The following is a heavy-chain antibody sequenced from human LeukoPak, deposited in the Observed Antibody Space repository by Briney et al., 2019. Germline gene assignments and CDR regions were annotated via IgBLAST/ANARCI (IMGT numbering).Heavy chain of an antibody. Sequence: GGSLRLSCAASGFTFSSYAMSWVRQAPGKGLEWVSAISGSGGSTYYADSVKGRFTISGDNSKNTLYLQMNSLRAEDTAVYYCAKSGFSSTSCYVDYWGQGALVTVSS. CDR2: ISGSGGST. V-gene: IGHV3-23*01. CDR1: GFTFSSYA. CDR3: AKSGFSSTSCYVDY. J-gene: IGHJ4*02. D-gene: IGHD2-2*01.